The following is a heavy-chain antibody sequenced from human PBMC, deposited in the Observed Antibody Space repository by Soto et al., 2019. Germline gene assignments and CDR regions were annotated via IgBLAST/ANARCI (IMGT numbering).Heavy chain of an antibody. J-gene: IGHJ4*02. Sequence: QVQLVQSGAEVKKPGSSVKVSCKASGGTFSSYTISWVRQAPGQGLEWMGRIIPILGIANYAQKFQGRVTXXXXXSTSTAYMELSSXRSXXTAVYYCAREXXXXGSGAFFDYWGQGTLVTVSS. D-gene: IGHD3-10*01. V-gene: IGHV1-69*08. CDR1: GGTFSSYT. CDR3: AREXXXXGSGAFFDY. CDR2: IIPILGIA.